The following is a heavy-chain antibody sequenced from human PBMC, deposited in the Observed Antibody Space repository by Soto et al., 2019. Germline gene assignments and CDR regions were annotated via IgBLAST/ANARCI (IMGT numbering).Heavy chain of an antibody. D-gene: IGHD3-3*01. J-gene: IGHJ3*02. CDR2: IYSGGST. CDR1: GFTVSSNY. V-gene: IGHV3-66*01. CDR3: ASSITIFGVFGAFDI. Sequence: PGGSLRLSCAASGFTVSSNYMSWVRRAPGKGLEWVSVIYSGGSTYYADSVKGRFTISRDNSKNTLYLQMNSLRAEDTAVYYCASSITIFGVFGAFDIWCQGTMVTVSS.